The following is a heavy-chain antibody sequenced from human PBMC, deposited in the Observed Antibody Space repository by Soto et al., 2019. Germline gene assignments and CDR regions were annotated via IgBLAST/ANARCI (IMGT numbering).Heavy chain of an antibody. CDR3: VIATAARQRDYSYHYYLHI. J-gene: IGHJ6*03. Sequence: GASVKVSCKASGYTFINYYIHWVRQAPGQGLEWMGVINPNGGSTVYAQKFQGRVTLTRDTSTSTVYVELSSLRSDDTAVYFCVIATAARQRDYSYHYYLHIWGKGTTVTVSS. CDR2: INPNGGST. D-gene: IGHD6-6*01. CDR1: GYTFINYY. V-gene: IGHV1-46*03.